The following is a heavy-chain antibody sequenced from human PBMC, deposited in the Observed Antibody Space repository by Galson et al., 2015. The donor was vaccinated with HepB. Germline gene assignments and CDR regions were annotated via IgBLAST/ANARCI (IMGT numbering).Heavy chain of an antibody. CDR1: GGSFSGYY. Sequence: QVQLQESGPGLVKPSETLSLTCAVYGGSFSGYYWSWIRQPPGNGLEWIGEINHSGSTNYNPSLRSRVTISVDTSKNQFSLKLSSVTAADTAVYYCARGRYSYGYNYWGQGTLVTVSS. D-gene: IGHD5-18*01. J-gene: IGHJ4*02. CDR2: INHSGST. CDR3: ARGRYSYGYNY. V-gene: IGHV4-34*01.